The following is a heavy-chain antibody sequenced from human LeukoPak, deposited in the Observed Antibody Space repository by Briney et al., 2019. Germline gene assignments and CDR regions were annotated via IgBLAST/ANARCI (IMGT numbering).Heavy chain of an antibody. J-gene: IGHJ6*02. CDR1: GFTFDDHA. V-gene: IGHV3-9*01. CDR2: ISWNSGSI. D-gene: IGHD3-10*01. CDR3: ASGYYYGSGSYYNNPRGYYGMDV. Sequence: PGRSLRLSCAASGFTFDDHAMHWVRQAPGKGLEWVSGISWNSGSIGYADSVKGRFTISRDNSKNTLYLQMNSLRAEDTAVYYCASGYYYGSGSYYNNPRGYYGMDVWGQGTTVTVSS.